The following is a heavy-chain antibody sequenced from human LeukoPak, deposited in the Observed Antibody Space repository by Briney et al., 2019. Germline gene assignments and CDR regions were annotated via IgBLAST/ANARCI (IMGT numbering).Heavy chain of an antibody. CDR3: AKAAGYSSSSPFDY. D-gene: IGHD6-6*01. J-gene: IGHJ4*02. CDR2: ISGSGGST. Sequence: GGSLRLSCAASGFIFSSYAMSWVRQAPGKGLEWVSTISGSGGSTYYADSVKGRFTISRDNSKNTVYLQMNSLRAEDTAVYYCAKAAGYSSSSPFDYWGQGTLVTVSS. CDR1: GFIFSSYA. V-gene: IGHV3-23*01.